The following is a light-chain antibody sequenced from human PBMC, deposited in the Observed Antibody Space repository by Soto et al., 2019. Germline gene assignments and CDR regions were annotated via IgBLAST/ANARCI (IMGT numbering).Light chain of an antibody. CDR2: SNN. CDR3: ATWDDSLNGGV. CDR1: SSNIGSYT. J-gene: IGLJ3*02. Sequence: QSVLTQPPSASGTPGQRVTISCSGGSSNIGSYTVNWYQQLPGTAPKLLIYSNNQRPSGVPDRFSGSKSGTSASLAISGLQSEDEADYYCATWDDSLNGGVFGGGTKVTVL. V-gene: IGLV1-44*01.